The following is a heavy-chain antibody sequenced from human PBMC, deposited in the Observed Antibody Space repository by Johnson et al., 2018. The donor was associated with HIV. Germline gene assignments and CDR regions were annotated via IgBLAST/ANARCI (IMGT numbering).Heavy chain of an antibody. J-gene: IGHJ3*02. Sequence: QMLLVESGGGVVQPGRSLRLSCAASGFTFSSYGMHWVRQAPGKWLEWVAVIWYDGSNKYYVDSVKGRFTISRDNAKNSLYLQMNSLRAEDTAVSDCARGPSAYCGGDCPGGAFDIWGQGTMVTVSS. V-gene: IGHV3-33*01. CDR1: GFTFSSYG. CDR2: IWYDGSNK. D-gene: IGHD2-21*02. CDR3: ARGPSAYCGGDCPGGAFDI.